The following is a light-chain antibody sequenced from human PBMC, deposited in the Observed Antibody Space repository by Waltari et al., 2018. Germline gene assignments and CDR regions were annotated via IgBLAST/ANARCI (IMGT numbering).Light chain of an antibody. CDR2: EVL. CDR3: CSYASSSPRLI. CDR1: YSNVGSYDL. J-gene: IGLJ2*01. Sequence: QSALTQPASVSGSLGQSISISCSGTYSNVGSYDLVSWYHQRPGEAPKLLIYEVLKRPSGISNPFSGSKSCNAASLTISALQPEDEGTYYCCSYASSSPRLIFGGGTELSVL. V-gene: IGLV2-23*02.